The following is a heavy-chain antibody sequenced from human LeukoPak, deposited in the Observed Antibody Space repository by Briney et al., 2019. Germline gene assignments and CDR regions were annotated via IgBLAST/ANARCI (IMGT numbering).Heavy chain of an antibody. CDR3: KTAYDILTPFDY. Sequence: GESLKISCKGSGYSFTSYWIGWVRQMPCKVLEWMGIIYPGGYDTRYGTSFQGQVTISADKSISTAYLQWSSLKDSDIFFYKHKTAYDILTPFDYWGQGTLVTVSS. V-gene: IGHV5-51*01. CDR1: GYSFTSYW. D-gene: IGHD3-9*01. CDR2: IYPGGYDT. J-gene: IGHJ4*02.